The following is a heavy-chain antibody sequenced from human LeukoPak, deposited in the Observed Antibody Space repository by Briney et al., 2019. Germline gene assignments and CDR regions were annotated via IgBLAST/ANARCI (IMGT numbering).Heavy chain of an antibody. CDR2: IHAGNGNT. CDR3: ARRTGATGIDF. J-gene: IGHJ4*02. Sequence: GASVKVSCKASGYTFTSHAIQWVRQAPGQRFEWMGWIHAGNGNTKYSQNFQDRFTITRDTSASTAYMELTSLRLEDTAVYYCARRTGATGIDFWGQGTLVTVSS. CDR1: GYTFTSHA. V-gene: IGHV1-3*01. D-gene: IGHD6-13*01.